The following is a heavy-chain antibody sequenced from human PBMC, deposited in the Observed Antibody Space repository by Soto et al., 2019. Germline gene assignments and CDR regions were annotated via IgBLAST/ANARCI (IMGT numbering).Heavy chain of an antibody. CDR1: GFTFNNYD. V-gene: IGHV3-66*01. Sequence: EVQLVESGGGLVKPGGSLRLSCAASGFTFNNYDMNWVRQAPGKGLEWVSVIYGGGITSYADSVKGRFTISRDNSKNTLYLQMNSLRAEDTAVYYCAREAGPLDYWGQGTLVTVSS. CDR3: AREAGPLDY. CDR2: IYGGGIT. J-gene: IGHJ4*02.